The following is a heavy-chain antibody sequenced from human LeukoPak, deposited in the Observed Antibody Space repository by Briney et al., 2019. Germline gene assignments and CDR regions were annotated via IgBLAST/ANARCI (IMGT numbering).Heavy chain of an antibody. Sequence: GGSLRLSCAASGFTVSSNYMSWVRQAPGKGLEWVSVIYSGGSTYYADSVKGRFTISRDNSKNTLYLQMNSLRAEDTAVYYCARGIGSSWPYAFDIWGQGTMVTVSS. CDR1: GFTVSSNY. V-gene: IGHV3-53*01. D-gene: IGHD6-13*01. CDR3: ARGIGSSWPYAFDI. J-gene: IGHJ3*02. CDR2: IYSGGST.